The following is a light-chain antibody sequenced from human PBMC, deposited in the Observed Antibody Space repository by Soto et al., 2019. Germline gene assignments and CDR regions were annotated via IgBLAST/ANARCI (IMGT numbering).Light chain of an antibody. Sequence: ESVLTQSPGTLSLSPGERATLSCRASQSVSSSYLAWYQQKPGQAPRLLIYGASSRATGIPDRFSGSGSGTDFTLTISRLEREDFAVYYCQQYGSSPLFTFGPGTKVDIK. J-gene: IGKJ3*01. CDR2: GAS. CDR1: QSVSSSY. V-gene: IGKV3-20*01. CDR3: QQYGSSPLFT.